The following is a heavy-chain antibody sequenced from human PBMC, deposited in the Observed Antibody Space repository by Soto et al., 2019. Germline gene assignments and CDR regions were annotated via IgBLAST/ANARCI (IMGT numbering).Heavy chain of an antibody. D-gene: IGHD2-15*01. CDR1: GFTFGDYA. J-gene: IGHJ6*02. CDR3: TRGCGGSCYSFYYYGMDV. V-gene: IGHV3-49*03. Sequence: GGSLRLSCTASGFTFGDYAMSWFRQAPGKGLEWVGFIRSKAYGGTTEYAASVKGRFTISRDDSKSIAYLQMNSLKTEDTAVYYCTRGCGGSCYSFYYYGMDVWGQGTTVTVYS. CDR2: IRSKAYGGTT.